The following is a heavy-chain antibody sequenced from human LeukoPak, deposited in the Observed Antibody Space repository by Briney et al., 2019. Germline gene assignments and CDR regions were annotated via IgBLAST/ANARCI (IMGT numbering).Heavy chain of an antibody. CDR3: TRVRSSSWYDY. CDR1: GFTFSSYG. D-gene: IGHD6-13*01. V-gene: IGHV3-33*01. CDR2: IWNDGWNK. Sequence: PGGSLRLTCAASGFTFSSYGMHWVRQAPGKGLEWVAVIWNDGWNKYYADSVKGRFTISRDNAKNTLFLQMNSLRVDDTAVYYCTRVRSSSWYDYWGQGALVTVSS. J-gene: IGHJ4*02.